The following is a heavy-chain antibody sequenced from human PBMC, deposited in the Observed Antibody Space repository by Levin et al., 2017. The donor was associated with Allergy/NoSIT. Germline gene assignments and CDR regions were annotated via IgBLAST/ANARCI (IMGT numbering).Heavy chain of an antibody. CDR2: ISENGRSI. V-gene: IGHV3-74*01. CDR3: ARVKASKGFSFDL. J-gene: IGHJ3*01. Sequence: PGGSLRLSCTASGFTLSSDWMHWVRQVPGKGLVWVSRISENGRSINYADSVRGRFTISRDDAKNTLYLQMNSLTDEDTALYYCARVKASKGFSFDLWGQGTMVIVFS. CDR1: GFTLSSDW.